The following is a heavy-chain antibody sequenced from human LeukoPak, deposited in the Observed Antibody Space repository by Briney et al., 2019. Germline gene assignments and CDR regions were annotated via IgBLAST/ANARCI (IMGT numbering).Heavy chain of an antibody. Sequence: GASVKVSCKASGYTFTSYSISWVRQAPGQGLEWMGRISAYNGNTNYAQKLQGRVTMTTDTSTSTAYMELRSLRSDDTAVYYCARVRVGARGYYYYGTDVWGQGTTVTVSS. D-gene: IGHD1-26*01. CDR1: GYTFTSYS. CDR3: ARVRVGARGYYYYGTDV. CDR2: ISAYNGNT. V-gene: IGHV1-18*01. J-gene: IGHJ6*02.